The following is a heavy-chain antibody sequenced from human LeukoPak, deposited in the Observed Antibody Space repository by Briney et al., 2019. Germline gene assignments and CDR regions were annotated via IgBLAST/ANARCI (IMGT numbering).Heavy chain of an antibody. Sequence: PSETLSLTCTVSGGPISSYYWSWIRQPPGKGLEWIGYIYTSGSTNYNPSLKSRVTISVDTSKNQFSLKLSSVTAADTAVYYCARLGAPYLEWLSYYYYYYYMDVWGKGTTVTVSS. D-gene: IGHD3-3*01. CDR2: IYTSGST. CDR3: ARLGAPYLEWLSYYYYYYYMDV. CDR1: GGPISSYY. V-gene: IGHV4-4*09. J-gene: IGHJ6*03.